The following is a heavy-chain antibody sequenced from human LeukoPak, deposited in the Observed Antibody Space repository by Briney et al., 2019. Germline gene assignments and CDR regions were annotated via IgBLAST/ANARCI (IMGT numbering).Heavy chain of an antibody. V-gene: IGHV1-69*04. CDR2: IIPILGIA. CDR1: GGTFSSYA. CDR3: ARDLRVSDGAYYYYGMDV. Sequence: SVKVSCKASGGTFSSYAISWVLQAPGQGLEWMGRIIPILGIANYAQKFQGSVTITADKSTSTAYMELSSLRSEDTAVYYCARDLRVSDGAYYYYGMDVWGQGTTVTVSS. J-gene: IGHJ6*02. D-gene: IGHD2-8*01.